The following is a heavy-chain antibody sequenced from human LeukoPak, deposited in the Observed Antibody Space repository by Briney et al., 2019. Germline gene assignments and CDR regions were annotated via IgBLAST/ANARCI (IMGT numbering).Heavy chain of an antibody. J-gene: IGHJ4*02. D-gene: IGHD2-8*02. CDR2: IYHTGTT. CDR3: ARYIATTGGFQ. V-gene: IGHV4-38-2*01. CDR1: GYSIRSGYH. Sequence: PSETLSLTCAVSGYSIRSGYHWGWIRPAPGKGLEWIGNIYHTGTTYYNSSLKSRVTISVDTSENHFSLHLSSVTAADTATYYCARYIATTGGFQWGQGTLVTVSS.